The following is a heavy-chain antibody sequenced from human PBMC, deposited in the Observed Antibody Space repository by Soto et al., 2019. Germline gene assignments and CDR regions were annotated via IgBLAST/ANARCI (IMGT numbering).Heavy chain of an antibody. J-gene: IGHJ4*02. Sequence: LRLSCAASGFIFSNYVMSWVRQAPGKGLEWVSSISNSGGTSYYADSVKGRFTISRDNSKNTLYLQMNSLRAEDTAIYYCARDLPPFCSNGICFADYWGQGTLVTVSS. CDR1: GFIFSNYV. CDR2: ISNSGGTS. V-gene: IGHV3-23*01. CDR3: ARDLPPFCSNGICFADY. D-gene: IGHD2-8*01.